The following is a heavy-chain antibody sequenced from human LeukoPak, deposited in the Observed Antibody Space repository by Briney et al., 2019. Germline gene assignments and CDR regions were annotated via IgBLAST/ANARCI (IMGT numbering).Heavy chain of an antibody. CDR3: ARDRQLFEAFDI. V-gene: IGHV4-59*01. CDR2: IYYSGST. D-gene: IGHD5-18*01. J-gene: IGHJ3*02. CDR1: GGSISSYY. Sequence: SETLSLTCTVSGGSISSYYWSWIRQPPGKGLEWIGYIYYSGSTNYNSSLKSRVTISVDASKNQFSLKLSSVTAADTAVYYCARDRQLFEAFDIWGQGTMVTVSS.